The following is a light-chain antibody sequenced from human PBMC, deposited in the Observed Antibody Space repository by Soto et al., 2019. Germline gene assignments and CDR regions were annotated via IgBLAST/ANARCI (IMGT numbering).Light chain of an antibody. V-gene: IGKV3-20*01. J-gene: IGKJ1*01. CDR3: QQYVTSPWT. CDR1: QSVSSNY. CDR2: GAS. Sequence: DIVLTQSPGTLSLSPGERATLSCRASQSVSSNYLAWYQQKPGQAPRLLIHGASSGVTGIPDRFSGSGSGTDFTLTISRLEPEDFAVYYCQQYVTSPWTFGQGTKVEIK.